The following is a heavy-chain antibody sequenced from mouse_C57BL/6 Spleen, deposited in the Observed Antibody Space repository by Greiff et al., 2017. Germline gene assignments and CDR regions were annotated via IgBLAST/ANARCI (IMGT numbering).Heavy chain of an antibody. V-gene: IGHV14-4*01. CDR2: IDPENGDT. CDR1: GFNIKDDY. D-gene: IGHD3-2*02. CDR3: TTAQATRAMDY. J-gene: IGHJ4*01. Sequence: VQLKESGAELVRPGASVKLSCTASGFNIKDDYMHWVKQRPEQGLEWIGWIDPENGDTEYASKFQGKATITADTSSNTAYLQLSSLTSEDTAVYYCTTAQATRAMDYWGQGTSVTVSS.